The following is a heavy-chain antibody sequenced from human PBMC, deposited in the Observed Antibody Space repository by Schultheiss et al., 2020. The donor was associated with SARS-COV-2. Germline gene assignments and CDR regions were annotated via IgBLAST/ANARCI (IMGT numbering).Heavy chain of an antibody. CDR3: ARVGYCSGGSCFQGYYYGMDG. CDR2: IIPIFGTA. J-gene: IGHJ6*02. Sequence: SVKVSCKASGYTFTDYYMHWVRQAPGQGLEWMGGIIPIFGTANYAQKFQGRVTITADESTSTAYMELSSLRSEDTAVYYCARVGYCSGGSCFQGYYYGMDGWGQGTTVKVAS. V-gene: IGHV1-69*13. CDR1: GYTFTDYY. D-gene: IGHD2-15*01.